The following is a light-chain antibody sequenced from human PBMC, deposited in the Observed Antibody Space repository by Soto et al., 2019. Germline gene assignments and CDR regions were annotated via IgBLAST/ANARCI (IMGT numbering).Light chain of an antibody. J-gene: IGLJ2*01. CDR2: YDD. CDR3: AAWDDSLNGVV. V-gene: IGLV1-36*01. Sequence: QSVLTQPPSMSEAPRQRVTISCSGSISNVGNNAVNWYQQLPGKAPKLLIYYDDLLPSGVSDRFSGSKSGTSASLAISGLQSEDEADYYCAAWDDSLNGVVFGGGTKLTVL. CDR1: ISNVGNNA.